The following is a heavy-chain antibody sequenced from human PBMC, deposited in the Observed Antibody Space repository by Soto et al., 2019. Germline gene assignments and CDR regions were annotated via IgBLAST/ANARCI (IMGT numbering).Heavy chain of an antibody. V-gene: IGHV4-39*07. CDR3: ARGSVVAATLFDY. D-gene: IGHD2-15*01. Sequence: PSETLSLTCTVSGGSISSSFYYWGWIRQPPGKGLEWIGSIYYSGDTYYNPSLKSRVTISVDTSKNQFSLKLSSVTAADTAVYYCARGSVVAATLFDYWGQGTLVTVSS. CDR1: GGSISSSFYY. J-gene: IGHJ4*02. CDR2: IYYSGDT.